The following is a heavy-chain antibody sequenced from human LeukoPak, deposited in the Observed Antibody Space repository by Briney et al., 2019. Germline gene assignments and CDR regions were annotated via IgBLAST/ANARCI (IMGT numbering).Heavy chain of an antibody. CDR3: NRALSYYGMDV. V-gene: IGHV3-15*01. CDR2: IISKTDGGAT. CDR1: GFTFSNAW. Sequence: PGGALRLSCAASGFTFSNAWMSWVRQAAGKGLEWVGRIISKTDGGATDYAAPVQGRVTISRDDSKTTLYLQMNSLKTEDTAVYYCNRALSYYGMDVWGQGTRSPSP. J-gene: IGHJ6*02. D-gene: IGHD3-16*01.